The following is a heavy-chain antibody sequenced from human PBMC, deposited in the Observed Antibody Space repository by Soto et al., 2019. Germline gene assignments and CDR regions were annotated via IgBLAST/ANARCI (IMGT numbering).Heavy chain of an antibody. V-gene: IGHV1-69*13. J-gene: IGHJ4*02. CDR2: IIPIFGTA. D-gene: IGHD3-22*01. CDR1: GGTFSSYA. CDR3: ASPVDHYYDSSGYYRVDY. Sequence: ASVKVSCKASGGTFSSYAISWVRQAPGQGLEWMGGIIPIFGTANYAQKFQGRVTITADESTSTAYMELSSLRSEDTAVYYCASPVDHYYDSSGYYRVDYWGQGTLVTVSS.